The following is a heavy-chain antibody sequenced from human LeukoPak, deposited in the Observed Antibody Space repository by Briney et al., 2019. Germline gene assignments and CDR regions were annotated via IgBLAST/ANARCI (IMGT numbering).Heavy chain of an antibody. J-gene: IGHJ6*03. Sequence: SETLSLTCTVSGGSISSYYWSWIRQPPGKGLEWIGYIYYSGSTNYNPSLKSRVTISVDTSKNQFSLKLSSVTAADTAVYYCARGPDSYGPKIHYYYYMDVWGKGTTVTVSS. CDR3: ARGPDSYGPKIHYYYYMDV. CDR2: IYYSGST. D-gene: IGHD5-18*01. CDR1: GGSISSYY. V-gene: IGHV4-59*01.